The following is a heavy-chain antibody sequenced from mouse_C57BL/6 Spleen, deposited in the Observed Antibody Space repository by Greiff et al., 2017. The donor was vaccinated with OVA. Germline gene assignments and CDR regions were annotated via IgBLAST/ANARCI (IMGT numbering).Heavy chain of an antibody. CDR2: IYPGDGDT. D-gene: IGHD2-5*01. CDR3: ARSYYSNSFYAMDY. CDR1: GYAFSSSW. V-gene: IGHV1-82*01. J-gene: IGHJ4*01. Sequence: QVQLKQSGPELVKPGASVKISCKASGYAFSSSWMNWVKQRPGKGLEWIGRIYPGDGDTNYNGKFKGKATLTADKSSSTAYMQLSSLTSEDSAVYFCARSYYSNSFYAMDYWGQGTSVTVSS.